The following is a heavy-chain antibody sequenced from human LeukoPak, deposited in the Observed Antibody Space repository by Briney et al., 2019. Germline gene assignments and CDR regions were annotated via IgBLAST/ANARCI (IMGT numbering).Heavy chain of an antibody. D-gene: IGHD4-17*01. Sequence: GGSLTLSCTAYGLAFSAYAMRWVRQAPGKGPEWVSAIRGGGGSAFYADYVRGRITISRDNSKYTLFLKMNSLRAEDTAVYYCARDANGDYIGAFDMWGPGTMVTVSS. J-gene: IGHJ3*02. CDR1: GLAFSAYA. V-gene: IGHV3-23*01. CDR3: ARDANGDYIGAFDM. CDR2: IRGGGGSA.